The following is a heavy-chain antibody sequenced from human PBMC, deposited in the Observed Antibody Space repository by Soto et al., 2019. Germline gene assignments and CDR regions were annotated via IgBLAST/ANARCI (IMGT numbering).Heavy chain of an antibody. J-gene: IGHJ3*02. D-gene: IGHD3-3*01. Sequence: ASVKVSCKASGYTFTSYAMHWVRHAPGQRLEWMGWINAGNGNTKYSQKFQGRVTITRDTSASTAYMELSSLRSEDTAVYYCARVSRFAALDAFDIWGQGTMVTVSS. CDR1: GYTFTSYA. CDR3: ARVSRFAALDAFDI. V-gene: IGHV1-3*01. CDR2: INAGNGNT.